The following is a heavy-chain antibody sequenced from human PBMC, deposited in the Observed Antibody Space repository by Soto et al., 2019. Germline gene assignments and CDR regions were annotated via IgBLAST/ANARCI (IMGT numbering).Heavy chain of an antibody. CDR3: TTEIASDLGYMDF. Sequence: DVQLLESGGGLVRPGGSLRLSCAASGFTFTNYAMSWVRLAPGQGLEWVSTIPGSGGHKLHPEYADSVQGRFTISRDNSKDTLYLQMDSRSTEYTAVYYCTTEIASDLGYMDFWGQGTTVTVSS. D-gene: IGHD2-21*02. CDR2: IPGSGGHKLHP. CDR1: GFTFTNYA. V-gene: IGHV3-23*01. J-gene: IGHJ6*03.